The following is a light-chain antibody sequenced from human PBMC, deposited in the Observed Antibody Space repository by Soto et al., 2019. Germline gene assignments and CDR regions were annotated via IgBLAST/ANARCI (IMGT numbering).Light chain of an antibody. CDR1: QGISSY. V-gene: IGKV1-5*01. Sequence: DIQMTQSPSTLSGSVGDRVTISCRMSQGISSYLAWYQQKPGKAPKVLIWDASSLQRGVPSRFSGSGSGTEFTLTISSLQPDDFATYYCQQYNGYSTWTFGQGTKVDIK. J-gene: IGKJ1*01. CDR3: QQYNGYSTWT. CDR2: DAS.